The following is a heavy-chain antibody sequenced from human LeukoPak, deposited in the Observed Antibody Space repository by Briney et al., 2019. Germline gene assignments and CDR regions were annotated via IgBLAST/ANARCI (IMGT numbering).Heavy chain of an antibody. CDR3: TRVLISSGLQGAFDI. CDR2: INWNGGST. D-gene: IGHD3-22*01. Sequence: HPGGSLRLSCAASGFTFDDYGMSWVRQAPGKGLEWVSGINWNGGSTGYADSVKGRFTISRDNAKNSLYLQMNSLRAEDTAVYYCTRVLISSGLQGAFDIWGQGTMVTVSS. V-gene: IGHV3-20*04. J-gene: IGHJ3*02. CDR1: GFTFDDYG.